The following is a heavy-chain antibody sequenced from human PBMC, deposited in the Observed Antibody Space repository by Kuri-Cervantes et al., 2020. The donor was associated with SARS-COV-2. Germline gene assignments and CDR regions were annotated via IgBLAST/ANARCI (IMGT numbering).Heavy chain of an antibody. CDR1: GFTFKSYA. V-gene: IGHV3-23*01. Sequence: LSLTCAASGFTFKSYAMNWVRQAPGKGLEWVSGVCGTGGGTYYADYVKGRFTISRANSKNMLYLEMKSLRVEDTAVYYCAKDRDNTGRPYLLEDWGQGTLVTVSS. J-gene: IGHJ4*02. CDR2: VCGTGGGT. CDR3: AKDRDNTGRPYLLED. D-gene: IGHD2-21*01.